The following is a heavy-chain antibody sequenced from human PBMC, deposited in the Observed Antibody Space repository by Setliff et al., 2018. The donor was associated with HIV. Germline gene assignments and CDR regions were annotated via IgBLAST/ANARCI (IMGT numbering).Heavy chain of an antibody. V-gene: IGHV4-34*01. D-gene: IGHD3-22*01. CDR2: INHSGST. CDR3: ARGGGYDRSGYYPFDY. CDR1: GGSLSGYH. J-gene: IGHJ4*02. Sequence: PSETLSLTCAVYGGSLSGYHWSWIRQSPEKGLEWIGEINHSGSTNYNPSLKSRVTMSVDTSKNQFSLKLSSVTAADTAVYYCARGGGYDRSGYYPFDYRGQGTPVTVSS.